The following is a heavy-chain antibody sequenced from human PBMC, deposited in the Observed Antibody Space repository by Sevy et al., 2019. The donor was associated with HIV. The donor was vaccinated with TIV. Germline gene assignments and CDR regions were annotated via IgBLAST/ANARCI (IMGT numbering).Heavy chain of an antibody. CDR1: GFTFSSYS. J-gene: IGHJ6*02. CDR3: ARDGTLLWFGELKYYYYGMDV. D-gene: IGHD3-10*01. CDR2: ISSSSSYI. Sequence: GGSLRLSCAASGFTFSSYSMNWVRQAPGKGLEWVSSISSSSSYIYYADSGKGRFTISRDNAKNSLYLQMNSLRADDTAVYYCARDGTLLWFGELKYYYYGMDVWGQGTTVTVSS. V-gene: IGHV3-21*01.